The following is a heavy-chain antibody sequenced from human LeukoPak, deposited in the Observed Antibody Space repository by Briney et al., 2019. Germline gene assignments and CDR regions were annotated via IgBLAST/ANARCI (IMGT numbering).Heavy chain of an antibody. CDR3: ARVGCSGGSCYPRVHLFDY. J-gene: IGHJ4*02. CDR2: IWYDGSDK. V-gene: IGHV3-33*01. Sequence: PGGSLRLSCEASGFTFSSYGMHWVRQAPGKGLEWVAVIWYDGSDKYYADSVKGRFSISRDNSKNTLYLQMNSLRAEDTAVYYCARVGCSGGSCYPRVHLFDYWGQGTLVTVSS. CDR1: GFTFSSYG. D-gene: IGHD2-15*01.